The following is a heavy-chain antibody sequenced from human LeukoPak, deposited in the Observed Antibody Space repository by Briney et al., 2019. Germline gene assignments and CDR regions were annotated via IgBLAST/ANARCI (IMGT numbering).Heavy chain of an antibody. CDR2: ISSSSSYI. V-gene: IGHV3-21*01. Sequence: GGSLRLSCAASGFTFSSYSMNWVRQAPGKGLEWVSSISSSSSYIYYADSVKGRFTISRDNAKNSMYLQMNSLRAEDTAVYYCARDRGDYYFDYWGQGTLVTVSS. CDR1: GFTFSSYS. J-gene: IGHJ4*02. D-gene: IGHD3-16*01. CDR3: ARDRGDYYFDY.